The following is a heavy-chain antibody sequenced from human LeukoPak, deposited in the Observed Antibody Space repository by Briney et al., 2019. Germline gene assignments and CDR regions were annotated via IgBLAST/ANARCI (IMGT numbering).Heavy chain of an antibody. CDR2: IYYSGST. V-gene: IGHV4-59*01. CDR1: GGSINTYY. CDR3: AGDVDTAMLDAFDI. Sequence: SETLSLTCTVSGGSINTYYWSWVRQAPGKGLEWIASIYYSGSTDYNPSLTSRVAILIDTSKNQFSLKLSSVTAADTALYYCAGDVDTAMLDAFDIWGQGTMVTVSS. D-gene: IGHD5-18*01. J-gene: IGHJ3*02.